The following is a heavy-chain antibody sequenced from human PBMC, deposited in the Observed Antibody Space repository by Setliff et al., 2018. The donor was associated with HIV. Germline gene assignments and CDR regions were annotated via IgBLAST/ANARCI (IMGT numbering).Heavy chain of an antibody. CDR1: GGSISSSSYY. V-gene: IGHV4-39*07. Sequence: SETLSLTCTVSGGSISSSSYYWGWIRQPPGKGLEWIGYIYYSGSTYYNPSLKSRVTMSVDTSKNQFSLKLSSVTAADTAVYYCARDRPYSGYPDWGQGTLVTVSS. D-gene: IGHD5-12*01. CDR3: ARDRPYSGYPD. CDR2: IYYSGST. J-gene: IGHJ4*02.